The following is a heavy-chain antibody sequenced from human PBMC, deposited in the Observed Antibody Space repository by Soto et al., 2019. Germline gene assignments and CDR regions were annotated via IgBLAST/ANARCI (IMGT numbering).Heavy chain of an antibody. CDR3: ARAAAYFYHYYYAMDV. J-gene: IGHJ6*02. CDR2: ISHDGSEK. V-gene: IGHV3-30-3*01. D-gene: IGHD6-13*01. Sequence: QVQLVESGGGVVQPEKSLRLSCAASRFTFSSYAMDWVRQAPGKGLEWVAVISHDGSEKYYGDSVKGRFTISRDNPKNTVYLQMNSLRPEDTAVYYCARAAAYFYHYYYAMDVWGQGTAVTVSS. CDR1: RFTFSSYA.